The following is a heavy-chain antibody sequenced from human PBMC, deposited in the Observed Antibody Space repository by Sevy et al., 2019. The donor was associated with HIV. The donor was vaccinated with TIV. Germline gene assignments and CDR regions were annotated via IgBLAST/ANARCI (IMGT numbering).Heavy chain of an antibody. CDR1: GFTVNTYA. J-gene: IGHJ4*02. Sequence: GGSLRLSCAVSGFTVNTYAMSWVRQAPGKGLELVAVINNSGGSTDYADSVRGRFSISRDNPNVYLEMNSLRVEDTAVYYCVKERVGYISSWYYFDYWGQGTLVTVSS. D-gene: IGHD6-13*01. V-gene: IGHV3-23*01. CDR2: INNSGGST. CDR3: VKERVGYISSWYYFDY.